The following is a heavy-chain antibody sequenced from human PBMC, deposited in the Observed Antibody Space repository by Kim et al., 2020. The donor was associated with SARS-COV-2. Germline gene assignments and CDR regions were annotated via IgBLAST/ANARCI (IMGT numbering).Heavy chain of an antibody. CDR2: ISYDGSNK. V-gene: IGHV3-30-3*01. CDR3: ARAGDYGDYGLDAFDI. D-gene: IGHD4-17*01. J-gene: IGHJ3*02. Sequence: GGSLRLSCAASGFTFSSYAMHWVRQAPGKGLEWVAVISYDGSNKYYADSVKGRFTISRDNSKNTLYLQMNSLRAEDTAVYYCARAGDYGDYGLDAFDIWGQGTMVTVSS. CDR1: GFTFSSYA.